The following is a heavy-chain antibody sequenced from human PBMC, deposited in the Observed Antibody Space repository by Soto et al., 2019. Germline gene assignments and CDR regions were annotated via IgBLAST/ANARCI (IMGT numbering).Heavy chain of an antibody. J-gene: IGHJ4*02. D-gene: IGHD2-21*02. CDR1: VGSISSYY. CDR2: IYYSGST. V-gene: IGHV4-59*01. Sequence: SETLSLTCTVSVGSISSYYWSWIRQPPGKGLEWIGYIYYSGSTNYNPSLKSRVTISVDTSKNQFSLKLSSVTAADTAVYYCARERGSGPGAYCGGDCYTDYWGQGTLVTVSS. CDR3: ARERGSGPGAYCGGDCYTDY.